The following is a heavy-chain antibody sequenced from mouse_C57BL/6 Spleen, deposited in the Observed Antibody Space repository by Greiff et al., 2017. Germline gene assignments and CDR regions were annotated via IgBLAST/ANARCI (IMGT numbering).Heavy chain of an antibody. V-gene: IGHV5-4*01. CDR1: GFTFSSYA. Sequence: EVMLVESGGGLVKPGGSLKLSCAASGFTFSSYAMSWVRQTPEKRLEWVATISDGGSYTYYPDNVQGRFPISRDNAKNNLYLQMSRLKSEDTAMYYCARDRGAYYAMDYWGQGTSVTVSS. CDR2: ISDGGSYT. CDR3: ARDRGAYYAMDY. D-gene: IGHD3-1*01. J-gene: IGHJ4*01.